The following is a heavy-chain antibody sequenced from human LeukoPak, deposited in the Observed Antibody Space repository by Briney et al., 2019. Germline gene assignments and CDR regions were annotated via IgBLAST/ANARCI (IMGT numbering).Heavy chain of an antibody. Sequence: SETLSLTCTVSGGSISSYCWSWIRQPAGKGLEWIGRIYTSGSTNYNPSLKSRVTMSVDTSKNQFSLKLSSVTAADTAVYYCARELASGWLIDYWGQGTLVTVSS. V-gene: IGHV4-4*07. J-gene: IGHJ4*02. CDR1: GGSISSYC. CDR2: IYTSGST. CDR3: ARELASGWLIDY. D-gene: IGHD6-19*01.